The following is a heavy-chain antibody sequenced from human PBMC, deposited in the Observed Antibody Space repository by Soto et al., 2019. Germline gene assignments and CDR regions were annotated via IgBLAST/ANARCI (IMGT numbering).Heavy chain of an antibody. CDR3: ASKTLWFGELLGDAFDI. CDR1: GYTFTSYA. V-gene: IGHV1-3*01. Sequence: ASVKVSCKASGYTFTSYAMHWVRQAPGQRLEWMGWINAGNGNTKCSQKFQGRVTITRDTSASTAYMELSSLRSEDTAVYYCASKTLWFGELLGDAFDIWGQGTMVTVSS. D-gene: IGHD3-10*01. CDR2: INAGNGNT. J-gene: IGHJ3*02.